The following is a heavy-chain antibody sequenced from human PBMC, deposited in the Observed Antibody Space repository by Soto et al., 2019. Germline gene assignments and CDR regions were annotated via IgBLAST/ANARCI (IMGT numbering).Heavy chain of an antibody. CDR3: ARGICSGGSCYGNWFDP. D-gene: IGHD2-15*01. CDR1: YTSISYSF. Sequence: FPTCASGYTSISYSFCRWLQAPPGKGLEWIGYIYYSGSTNYNPSLKSRVTISVDTSKNQFSLKLSSVTAADTAVYYCARGICSGGSCYGNWFDPWGQGTLVTVS. J-gene: IGHJ5*02. V-gene: IGHV4-59*01. CDR2: IYYSGST.